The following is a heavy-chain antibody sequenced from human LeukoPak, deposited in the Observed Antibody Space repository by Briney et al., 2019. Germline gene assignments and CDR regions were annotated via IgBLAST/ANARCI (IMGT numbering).Heavy chain of an antibody. J-gene: IGHJ4*02. V-gene: IGHV3-33*01. CDR1: GFTFSSYG. D-gene: IGHD5-24*01. CDR3: ARAMAMYYFDY. CDR2: IWYDGSNK. Sequence: GRSLRLSCAASGFTFSSYGMHWVRQAPAKGLEWVAVIWYDGSNKYYADSVKGRFTISRDNSKNTLYLQMNSLRAEDTAVYYCARAMAMYYFDYWGQGTLVTVSS.